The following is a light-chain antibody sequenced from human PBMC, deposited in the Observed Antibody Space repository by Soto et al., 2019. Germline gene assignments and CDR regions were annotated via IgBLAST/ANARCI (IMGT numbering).Light chain of an antibody. Sequence: EIVLTQSRGTLSLSPLERAILSFRASQSIRNSYLAWYQQKPGQAPRLLIFGASSRATGIPDRFSGSGSGTDFTLTISRLEPEDFAVYYCQQHGISHITFGQGTRLEIK. CDR2: GAS. CDR1: QSIRNSY. V-gene: IGKV3-20*01. J-gene: IGKJ5*01. CDR3: QQHGISHIT.